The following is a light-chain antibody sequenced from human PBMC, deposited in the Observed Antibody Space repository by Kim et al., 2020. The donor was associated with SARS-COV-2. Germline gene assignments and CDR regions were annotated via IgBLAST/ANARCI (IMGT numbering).Light chain of an antibody. CDR3: QSYDRSLSVV. J-gene: IGLJ2*01. Sequence: GQGVTTTRTGGSSNNGAGYDSHCYQKLPVTALQRIIYGNSKRPSGVPERVSGSKSGTAASLAITGRAGDDEADYYCQSYDRSLSVVFGGGTQLTVL. CDR2: GNS. V-gene: IGLV1-40*01. CDR1: SSNNGAGYD.